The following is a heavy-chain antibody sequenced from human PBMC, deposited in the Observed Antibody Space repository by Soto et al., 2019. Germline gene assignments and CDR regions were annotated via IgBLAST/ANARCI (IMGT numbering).Heavy chain of an antibody. CDR2: ISGSGGST. J-gene: IGHJ6*03. CDR3: AKGNPYGDYVNYYYYYMDV. V-gene: IGHV3-23*01. CDR1: GFTFSSYA. D-gene: IGHD4-17*01. Sequence: GSLRLSCAASGFTFSSYAMSWVRQAPGKGLEWVSAISGSGGSTYYADSVKGRFTISRDNSKNTLYLQMNSLRAEDTAVYYCAKGNPYGDYVNYYYYYMDVWGKGTTVTVSS.